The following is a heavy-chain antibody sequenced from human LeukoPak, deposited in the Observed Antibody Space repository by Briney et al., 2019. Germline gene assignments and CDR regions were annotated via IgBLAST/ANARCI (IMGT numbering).Heavy chain of an antibody. CDR2: INPNSGGT. CDR3: ARDTNWYYYYYYMDV. J-gene: IGHJ6*03. V-gene: IGHV1-2*02. Sequence: ASVTVSCKASGYTFTGYYMHWVRQAPGQGLEWMGWINPNSGGTNYAQKFQGRVTMTRDTSISTAYMELSRLRSDDTAVYYCARDTNWYYYYYYMDVWGKGTTVTVSS. CDR1: GYTFTGYY. D-gene: IGHD1-1*01.